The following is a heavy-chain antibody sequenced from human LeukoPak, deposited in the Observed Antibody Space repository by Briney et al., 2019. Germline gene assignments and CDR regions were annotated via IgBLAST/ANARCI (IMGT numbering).Heavy chain of an antibody. CDR2: ISGSGGST. CDR3: ANRHDTALYY. J-gene: IGHJ4*02. Sequence: GGSLRLSCAASGFTLSSYAMIWVRQAPGKGLEWVSAISGSGGSTYYADSVKGRFTISRDNSKNTLYLQMNSLRAEDTAVYYCANRHDTALYYWGQGTLVTVSS. D-gene: IGHD5-18*01. CDR1: GFTLSSYA. V-gene: IGHV3-23*01.